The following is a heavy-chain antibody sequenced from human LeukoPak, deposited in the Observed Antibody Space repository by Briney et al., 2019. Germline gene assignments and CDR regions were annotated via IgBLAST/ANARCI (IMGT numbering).Heavy chain of an antibody. Sequence: SETLSLTCSVSGDAMSDDFWSWIRLPAGKGLERIGRISTRGSTNYTPSLKSRFTMSVDTSKKHFFLRLNSVTAADTAVYYCARGDYGGNIFEYWGQGILVTVSS. D-gene: IGHD4-23*01. CDR2: ISTRGST. V-gene: IGHV4-4*07. J-gene: IGHJ4*02. CDR1: GDAMSDDF. CDR3: ARGDYGGNIFEY.